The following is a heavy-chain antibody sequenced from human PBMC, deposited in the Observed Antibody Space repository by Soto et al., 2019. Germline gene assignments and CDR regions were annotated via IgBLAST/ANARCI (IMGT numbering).Heavy chain of an antibody. CDR1: GYTFTSYT. Sequence: QVQLVQSGAEVKKPGASVKVSCKASGYTFTSYTMHWVRQAPGQRLEWMGWINAGNGNTKYSQKFHGRVTITRDTSARTAYMELSSLRSEDTAVYYCVTYYGSGYWGQGSLVTVSS. J-gene: IGHJ4*02. D-gene: IGHD3-10*01. CDR3: VTYYGSGY. V-gene: IGHV1-3*01. CDR2: INAGNGNT.